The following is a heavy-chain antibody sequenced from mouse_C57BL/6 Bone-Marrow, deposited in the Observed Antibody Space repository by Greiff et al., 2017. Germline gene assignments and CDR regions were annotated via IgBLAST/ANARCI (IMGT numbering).Heavy chain of an antibody. CDR3: ARDGSRYWYFDV. CDR2: IYPGDGDT. CDR1: GYAFSSYW. D-gene: IGHD1-1*01. V-gene: IGHV1-80*01. Sequence: QVQLQQPGAELVKPGASVKISCKASGYAFSSYWMNWVKQRPGKGLEWIGQIYPGDGDTNYNGKFKGKATLTADKSSSTAYMQLSSLTSEDSAVYFCARDGSRYWYFDVWGTGTTVTVSS. J-gene: IGHJ1*03.